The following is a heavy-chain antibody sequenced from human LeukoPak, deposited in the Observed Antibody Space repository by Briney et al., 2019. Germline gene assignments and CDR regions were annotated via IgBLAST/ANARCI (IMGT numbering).Heavy chain of an antibody. CDR3: ARRGYRGYDPNWFDP. CDR2: IYCSGST. J-gene: IGHJ5*02. V-gene: IGHV4-39*01. CDR1: GGSISSTSYY. D-gene: IGHD5-12*01. Sequence: PSETLPLTCTVSGGSISSTSYYWGWIRQPPGKGREWFGSIYCSGSTYYHAALESLVTISVDPSKNQFSLKLSPVTATDTAVYYCARRGYRGYDPNWFDPWGQGILVTVSS.